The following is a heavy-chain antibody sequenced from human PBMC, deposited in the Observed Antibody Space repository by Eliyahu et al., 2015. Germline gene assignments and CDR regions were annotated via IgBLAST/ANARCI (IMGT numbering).Heavy chain of an antibody. V-gene: IGHV1-2*02. Sequence: QVQLVQSGAEVKKPGAXVKVPCKASGYXFTGXXMHWGRQAPGQGLEWMGWINPNSGGTNYAQKFQGRATMTRDTSISTAYMELSRLRSDDTAVYYCARDPHFLSGVKGPGMDVWGKGTTVTVSS. CDR3: ARDPHFLSGVKGPGMDV. D-gene: IGHD3-10*01. J-gene: IGHJ6*04. CDR1: GYXFTGXX. CDR2: INPNSGGT.